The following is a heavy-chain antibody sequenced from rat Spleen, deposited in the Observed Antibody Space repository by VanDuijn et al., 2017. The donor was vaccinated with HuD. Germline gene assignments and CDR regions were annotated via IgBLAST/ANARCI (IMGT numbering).Heavy chain of an antibody. J-gene: IGHJ1*01. CDR2: ISYDGVST. Sequence: EVQLVESDGGLVQPGRSLKLSCAASGFTFSDYYMAWVRQAPTKGLEWVATISYDGVSTYYRDSVKGRFTISRDNAKSTLYLQMDSLRSEDTATYYCARDTTEDGYFDFWGPGTMVTVSS. V-gene: IGHV5-29*01. CDR3: ARDTTEDGYFDF. CDR1: GFTFSDYY. D-gene: IGHD1-11*01.